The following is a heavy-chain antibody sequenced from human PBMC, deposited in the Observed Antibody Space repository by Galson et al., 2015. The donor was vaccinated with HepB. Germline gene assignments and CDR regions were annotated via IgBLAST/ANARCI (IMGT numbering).Heavy chain of an antibody. D-gene: IGHD3-22*01. J-gene: IGHJ3*02. V-gene: IGHV4-39*07. Sequence: TLSLTCTVSGGSISSSSYYWGWIRQPPGKGLEWIGSIYYSGSTYYNPSLKSRVTISVDTSKNQFSLKLSSVTAADTAVYYCARDLWSDSSGYTAFDIWGQGTMVTVSS. CDR2: IYYSGST. CDR3: ARDLWSDSSGYTAFDI. CDR1: GGSISSSSYY.